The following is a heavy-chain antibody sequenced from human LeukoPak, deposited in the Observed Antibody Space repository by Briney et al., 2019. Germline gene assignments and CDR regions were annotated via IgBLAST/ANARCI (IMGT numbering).Heavy chain of an antibody. D-gene: IGHD5-18*01. Sequence: SETLSLTCTVSGGSISSYYWSWIRQPPGKGLEWIGYIYYSGSTNYNPSLKSRVTISVDTSKNQFSLKLSSVTAADTAVYYCARVGGKYSYGSGRYYYHYMDVWGKGTTVTVSS. CDR2: IYYSGST. CDR3: ARVGGKYSYGSGRYYYHYMDV. J-gene: IGHJ6*03. V-gene: IGHV4-59*01. CDR1: GGSISSYY.